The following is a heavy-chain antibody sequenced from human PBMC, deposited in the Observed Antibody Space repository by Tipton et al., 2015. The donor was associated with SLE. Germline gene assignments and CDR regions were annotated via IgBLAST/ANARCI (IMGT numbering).Heavy chain of an antibody. J-gene: IGHJ4*02. Sequence: GSLRLSCAASGFTFSSYSMNWVRQAPGKGLEWVSSISSSSSYIYYADSVKGRFTISRDNAKNSLYLQMNSLRAEDTAVYYCARGGGGLGAPFDYWGQGSLVTVSS. D-gene: IGHD3/OR15-3a*01. CDR1: GFTFSSYS. CDR2: ISSSSSYI. CDR3: ARGGGGLGAPFDY. V-gene: IGHV3-21*01.